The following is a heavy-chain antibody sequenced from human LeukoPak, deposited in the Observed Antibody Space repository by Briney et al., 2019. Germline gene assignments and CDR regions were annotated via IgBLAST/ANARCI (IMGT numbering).Heavy chain of an antibody. V-gene: IGHV3-9*01. CDR2: ISWNSGSI. D-gene: IGHD3-22*01. CDR1: GFTFDDYA. Sequence: GRSLRLSCAASGFTFDDYAMHWVRQAPGKGLEWVSGISWNSGSIGYADSVKGRFTISRDNAKNSLYLQMTSLGPEDTAFYYCAKDAYDNSGHYFWYFDVWGRGTLVTVSS. CDR3: AKDAYDNSGHYFWYFDV. J-gene: IGHJ2*01.